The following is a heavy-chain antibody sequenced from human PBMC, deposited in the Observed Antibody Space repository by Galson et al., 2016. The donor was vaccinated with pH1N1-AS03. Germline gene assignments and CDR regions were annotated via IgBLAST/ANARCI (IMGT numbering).Heavy chain of an antibody. Sequence: SLRLSCAASGFTFSIYWMTWVRQTPGKGLEWVATINPGGRGLYYADSLQGRFSISRDDAKNSLYLQMSSLRVDDTAVYYGARFGKNGWDLDSWGQGTLVSVSS. J-gene: IGHJ4*02. CDR2: INPGGRGL. CDR3: ARFGKNGWDLDS. V-gene: IGHV3-7*03. CDR1: GFTFSIYW. D-gene: IGHD6-19*01.